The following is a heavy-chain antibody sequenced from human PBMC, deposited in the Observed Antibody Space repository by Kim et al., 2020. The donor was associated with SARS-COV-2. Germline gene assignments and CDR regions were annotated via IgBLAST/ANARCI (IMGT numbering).Heavy chain of an antibody. Sequence: SETLSLTCTVSGGSISSSSYYWGWIRQPPGKGLEWIGSIYYSGSTYYNPSLKSRVTISVDTSKNQFSLKLSSVTAADTAVYYCARRHCSSTSCYFFFDYWGQGTLVTVSS. CDR2: IYYSGST. V-gene: IGHV4-39*01. CDR1: GGSISSSSYY. CDR3: ARRHCSSTSCYFFFDY. D-gene: IGHD2-2*01. J-gene: IGHJ4*02.